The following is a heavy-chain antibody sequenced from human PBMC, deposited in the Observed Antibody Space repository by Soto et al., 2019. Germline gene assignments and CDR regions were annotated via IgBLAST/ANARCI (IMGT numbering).Heavy chain of an antibody. Sequence: TSETLSLTCTVSGGSISSGDYYWSWIRQPPGRGLEWIGYIYYSGSTYYNPSLKSRITISRDTSKNQFSLNLSSVTAADTAVYYCARSPRGYSYGYFDSWGQGTLVT. V-gene: IGHV4-30-4*01. J-gene: IGHJ4*02. CDR2: IYYSGST. CDR3: ARSPRGYSYGYFDS. D-gene: IGHD5-18*01. CDR1: GGSISSGDYY.